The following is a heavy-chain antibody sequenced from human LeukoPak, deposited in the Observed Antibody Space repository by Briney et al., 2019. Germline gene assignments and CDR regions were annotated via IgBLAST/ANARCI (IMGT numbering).Heavy chain of an antibody. V-gene: IGHV3-30*18. CDR1: GFTFSSYW. Sequence: GGSLRLSCAASGFTFSSYWMNWARQAPGEGLEWVAIISYDGSNKYYADSVKGRFTISRDNSKNTLYLQMNSLRAEDTAVYYCAKDSSGYSYAHYYGMDLWGQGTTVTVSS. J-gene: IGHJ6*02. CDR3: AKDSSGYSYAHYYGMDL. CDR2: ISYDGSNK. D-gene: IGHD5-18*01.